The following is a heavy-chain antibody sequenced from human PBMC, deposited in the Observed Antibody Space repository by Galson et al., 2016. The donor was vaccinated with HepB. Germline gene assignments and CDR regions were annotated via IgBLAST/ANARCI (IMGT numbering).Heavy chain of an antibody. J-gene: IGHJ6*02. CDR1: GFTFSSYE. CDR2: ISSSGSTI. D-gene: IGHD5-18*01. CDR3: AREYSYGYYYFYGVDV. Sequence: SLRLSCAASGFTFSSYEMNWVRQAPGKGLEWVSYISSSGSTIYYADSVKGRFTISRDNAKNSLYLQMNSLRAEDTAVYYCAREYSYGYYYFYGVDVWGQGRTVTVSS. V-gene: IGHV3-48*03.